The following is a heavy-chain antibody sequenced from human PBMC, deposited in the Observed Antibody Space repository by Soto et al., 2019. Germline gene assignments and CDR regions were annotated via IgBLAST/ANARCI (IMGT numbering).Heavy chain of an antibody. D-gene: IGHD2-2*01. Sequence: SETLSLTCTVSGGSISSGGYYWSWIRQHPGKGLEWIGYIYYSGSTYYNPSLKSRVTISVDTSKNQFSLKLSSVTAADTAVYYCARDRAGYCSSTSCLHLYNWFDPWGQGTLVTVSS. J-gene: IGHJ5*02. CDR3: ARDRAGYCSSTSCLHLYNWFDP. CDR1: GGSISSGGYY. CDR2: IYYSGST. V-gene: IGHV4-31*03.